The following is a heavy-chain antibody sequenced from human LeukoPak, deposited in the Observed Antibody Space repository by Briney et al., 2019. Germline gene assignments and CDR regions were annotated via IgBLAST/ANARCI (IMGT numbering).Heavy chain of an antibody. CDR2: IYHSGTT. CDR3: ATSLLWFGNPRGWYFDL. J-gene: IGHJ2*01. Sequence: SQTLSLTCTVSGGSISSDDYYWSWIRQPPGKGLEWIGYIYHSGTTYYKPSLKSRVTISVDTSKNQFSLKLSSVTAADTAVYYCATSLLWFGNPRGWYFDLWGRGTLVTVSS. CDR1: GGSISSDDYY. D-gene: IGHD3-10*01. V-gene: IGHV4-30-2*02.